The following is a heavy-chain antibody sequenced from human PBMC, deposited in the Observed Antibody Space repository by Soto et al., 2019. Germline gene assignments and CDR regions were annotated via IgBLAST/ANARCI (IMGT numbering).Heavy chain of an antibody. V-gene: IGHV1-18*01. Sequence: GASVKVSCKASGYTFTSYGISWVRQAPGQGLEWMGWISAYNGNTNYAQKLQGRVTMTTDTSTSTAYMELRSLRSDDTAVYYCATHQDYSGSYFFDYWGQGTLVTVSS. CDR1: GYTFTSYG. CDR3: ATHQDYSGSYFFDY. D-gene: IGHD1-26*01. J-gene: IGHJ4*02. CDR2: ISAYNGNT.